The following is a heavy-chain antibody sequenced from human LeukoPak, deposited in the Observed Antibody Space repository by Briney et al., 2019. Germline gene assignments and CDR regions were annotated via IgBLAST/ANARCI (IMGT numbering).Heavy chain of an antibody. V-gene: IGHV3-23*01. CDR3: AKPLGSIAAAGYHY. CDR1: GFTFSSYW. CDR2: ISGSGSST. Sequence: GGSLRLSCAASGFTFSSYWMHWVRQAPGKGLEWVSAISGSGSSTYYADSVKGRFTIPRDNSKNTLYLQMNSLRAEDTAVYYCAKPLGSIAAAGYHYWGQGTLVTVSS. J-gene: IGHJ4*02. D-gene: IGHD6-13*01.